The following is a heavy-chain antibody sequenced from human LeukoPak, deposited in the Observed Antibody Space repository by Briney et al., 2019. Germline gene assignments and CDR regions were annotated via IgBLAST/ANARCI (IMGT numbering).Heavy chain of an antibody. D-gene: IGHD3-22*01. J-gene: IGHJ4*02. CDR3: AMGSSGQFDY. Sequence: PSETLSLTCTVSGGSISSYYWSWIRQPPGKGLEWIGYIYYSGSTYYNPSLKSRVTISVDTSKNQFSLKLSSVTAADTAVYYCAMGSSGQFDYWGQGTLVTVSS. CDR1: GGSISSYY. V-gene: IGHV4-59*06. CDR2: IYYSGST.